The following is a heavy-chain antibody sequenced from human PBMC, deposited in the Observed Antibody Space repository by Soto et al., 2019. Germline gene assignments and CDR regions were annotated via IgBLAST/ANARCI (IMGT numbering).Heavy chain of an antibody. V-gene: IGHV5-10-1*01. CDR1: GYSFTSYW. D-gene: IGHD2-2*01. Sequence: GESLKISCKGSGYSFTSYWISWVRQMRGKGLEWMGRIDPSDSYTNYSPSFQGHVTISADKSISTAYLQWSSLKASDTAMYYCARRIVVVPAARTKNYYYYYGMDVWGQGSTVTVSS. CDR3: ARRIVVVPAARTKNYYYYYGMDV. CDR2: IDPSDSYT. J-gene: IGHJ6*02.